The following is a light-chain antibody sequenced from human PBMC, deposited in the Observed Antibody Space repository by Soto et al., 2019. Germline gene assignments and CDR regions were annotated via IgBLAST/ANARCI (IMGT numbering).Light chain of an antibody. J-gene: IGLJ3*02. Sequence: QLVLTQPPSASGTPGQRVTISCSGTRSNIGSNPVQWYLQLPGTAPKLLIYRDNQRPSGVPDRFSGSKSGTSASLAISGLQSDDEADYHCATWDDGLYGPVFGGGTKLTVL. CDR2: RDN. CDR1: RSNIGSNP. V-gene: IGLV1-44*01. CDR3: ATWDDGLYGPV.